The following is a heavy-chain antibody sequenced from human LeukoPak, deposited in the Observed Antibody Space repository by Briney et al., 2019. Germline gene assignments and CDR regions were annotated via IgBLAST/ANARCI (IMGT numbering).Heavy chain of an antibody. V-gene: IGHV5-51*01. J-gene: IGHJ4*02. CDR2: IYPGDSDT. D-gene: IGHD6-19*01. Sequence: GESLQISSQGSGYSFTSYWIGCARPMPGKGLEWMGIIYPGDSDTTYSTSFQGQVTISADKSISTAYLQWSSLKASDTAMYYCARHIPGGYSSGWYVYYFDYWGQGALVTV. CDR3: ARHIPGGYSSGWYVYYFDY. CDR1: GYSFTSYW.